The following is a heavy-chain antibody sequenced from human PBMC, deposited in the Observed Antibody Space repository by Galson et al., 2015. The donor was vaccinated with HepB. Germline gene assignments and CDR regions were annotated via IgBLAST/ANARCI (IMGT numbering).Heavy chain of an antibody. CDR2: IIPIFGTA. CDR1: GGTFSSYA. J-gene: IGHJ5*02. Sequence: SVKVSCKASGGTFSSYAISWVRQAPGQGLEWMGGIIPIFGTANYAQKFQGRVTITADTSASTAYMELSSLRSEDTAVYYCARGPNSSSWYAWFDPWGQGTLVTVSS. V-gene: IGHV1-69*06. D-gene: IGHD6-13*01. CDR3: ARGPNSSSWYAWFDP.